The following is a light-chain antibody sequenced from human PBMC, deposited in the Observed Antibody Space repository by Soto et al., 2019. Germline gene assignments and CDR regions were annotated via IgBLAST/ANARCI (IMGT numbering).Light chain of an antibody. Sequence: QSVLTQPPSASGTPGQRVTISCSGSSSNIGSNTVNWYQQLPGTAPKLLIYSNNQRPSGVPDRFSGSKSGTSASLAISGLQSEEEADYYCAAWDDSLNDDVFGTGTKLTVL. CDR3: AAWDDSLNDDV. V-gene: IGLV1-44*01. CDR2: SNN. CDR1: SSNIGSNT. J-gene: IGLJ1*01.